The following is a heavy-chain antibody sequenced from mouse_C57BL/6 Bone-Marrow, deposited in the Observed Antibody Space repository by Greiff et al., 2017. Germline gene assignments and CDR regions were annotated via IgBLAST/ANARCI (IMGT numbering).Heavy chain of an antibody. CDR3: ARSGPLGRSFDY. Sequence: VQLQQPGAELVKPGASVKMSCKASGYTFTSYWITWVQQRPGQGLEWIVDIYPSSGRTNYNEKFKSKAILTVDTSSNTAYMQLSSLTSEDSAVFYCARSGPLGRSFDYWGQGTTLTVSS. V-gene: IGHV1-55*01. CDR1: GYTFTSYW. D-gene: IGHD4-1*01. J-gene: IGHJ2*01. CDR2: IYPSSGRT.